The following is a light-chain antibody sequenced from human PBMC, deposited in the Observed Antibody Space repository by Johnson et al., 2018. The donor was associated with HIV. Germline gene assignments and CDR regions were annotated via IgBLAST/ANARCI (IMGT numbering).Light chain of an antibody. CDR2: DNN. V-gene: IGLV1-51*01. Sequence: QSVLTQPPSVSAAPGQKVDISCSGSSSNIESDYVSWYQQLPGTAPKLLIYDNNKRPSGIPDRFSASKSGTSATLDITGLQTGDEADYYCGTWDSSLGAHYVFGSGTEVTVL. CDR1: SSNIESDY. CDR3: GTWDSSLGAHYV. J-gene: IGLJ1*01.